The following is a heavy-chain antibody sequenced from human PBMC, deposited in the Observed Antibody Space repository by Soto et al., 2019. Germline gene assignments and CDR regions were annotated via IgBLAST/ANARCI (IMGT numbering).Heavy chain of an antibody. CDR2: IIPTFGTT. CDR1: GDTVSNFA. Sequence: QVQLVQSGAEVKKPGSSVKVSCKASGDTVSNFAIIWVRQAPGQGLEWMGGIIPTFGTTDYAQSFQGRDSITADESTHTAYMELYSLRSEDTAIYFCARVDTSLFEGGEWFDPWGQGTLITVSS. V-gene: IGHV1-69*01. J-gene: IGHJ5*02. D-gene: IGHD5-18*01. CDR3: ARVDTSLFEGGEWFDP.